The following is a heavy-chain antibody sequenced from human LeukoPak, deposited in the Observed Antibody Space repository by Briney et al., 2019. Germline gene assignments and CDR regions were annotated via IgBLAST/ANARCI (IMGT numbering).Heavy chain of an antibody. CDR2: ISRTSSTM. CDR3: AKDSSADDSSGYSYYFDY. Sequence: PGGSLRLSCAASGFTFSSYSMNWVRQAPGKGLEWVSYISRTSSTMYYADSVKGRFTISRDNAKKSMYLQMNSLRAEDTAVYYCAKDSSADDSSGYSYYFDYWGQGTLATVSS. D-gene: IGHD3-22*01. CDR1: GFTFSSYS. V-gene: IGHV3-48*01. J-gene: IGHJ4*02.